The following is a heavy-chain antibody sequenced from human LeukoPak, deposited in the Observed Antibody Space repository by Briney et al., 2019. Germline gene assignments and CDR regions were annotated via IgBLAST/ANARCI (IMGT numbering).Heavy chain of an antibody. CDR1: GFIFSSYA. Sequence: PGRSLRLSCAASGFIFSSYAMSWVRQAPGKGPEWVSGISDSGGKTDSADSVKGRFTISRDNSKGKVYLQMNSLRAEDTAVYYCVAWAGGLRHFYCWGQGRLVSVSS. CDR2: ISDSGGKT. J-gene: IGHJ4*02. CDR3: VAWAGGLRHFYC. D-gene: IGHD3-10*01. V-gene: IGHV3-23*01.